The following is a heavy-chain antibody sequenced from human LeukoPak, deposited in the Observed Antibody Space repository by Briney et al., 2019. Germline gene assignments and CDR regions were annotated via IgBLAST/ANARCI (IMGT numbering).Heavy chain of an antibody. CDR2: TYYRSKWYN. D-gene: IGHD6-6*01. CDR1: GDSVSSNSAA. V-gene: IGHV6-1*01. J-gene: IGHJ2*01. Sequence: SQTLSLTCDISGDSVSSNSAAWNWIRQSPLRGLEWLGRTYYRSKWYNDYAVSVKSRITINPDTSKNQFSLQLNSVTPEDTAVYYCARDLSWDSSSTEHYWYFDLWGRGTLVTVSS. CDR3: ARDLSWDSSSTEHYWYFDL.